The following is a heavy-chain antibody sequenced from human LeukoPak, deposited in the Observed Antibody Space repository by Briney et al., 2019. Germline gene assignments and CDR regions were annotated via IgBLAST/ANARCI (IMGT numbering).Heavy chain of an antibody. Sequence: SGTPSPTRTVSGDPLSKYYLSWIREPAREGLEWIGRMYTSGATNYNPSLKSRATMSVDTSKNQLSLRLSSVTAADRAVYYCAREGPAASTFFYYFMDVWGKGTTVTVSS. V-gene: IGHV4-4*07. CDR1: GDPLSKYY. CDR2: MYTSGAT. J-gene: IGHJ6*03. D-gene: IGHD2-2*01. CDR3: AREGPAASTFFYYFMDV.